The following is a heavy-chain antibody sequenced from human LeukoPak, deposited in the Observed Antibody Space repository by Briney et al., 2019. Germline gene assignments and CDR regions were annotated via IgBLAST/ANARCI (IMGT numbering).Heavy chain of an antibody. CDR3: ARDKRPPRYGELFEVSFDY. CDR1: GFTFSGYS. Sequence: TGGSLRLSCAAPGFTFSGYSMNWGRQAPGKGLEWVSYIIGSSGTIYYADCLKGRFTRSRDNAKNSVSLQINSMRVENTAVYYCARDKRPPRYGELFEVSFDYWGLGTLVTVSS. CDR2: IIGSSGTI. J-gene: IGHJ4*02. D-gene: IGHD3-10*01. V-gene: IGHV3-48*01.